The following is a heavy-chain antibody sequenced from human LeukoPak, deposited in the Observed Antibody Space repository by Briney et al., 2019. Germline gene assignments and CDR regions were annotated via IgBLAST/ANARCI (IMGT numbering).Heavy chain of an antibody. Sequence: PGGSLRLSCEASGFTFNTYSMNWARQAPGKGLEWVSSIGSSGGYMFYADSVKGRFIISRDNAKDSLYLQMNSLRAEDTALYYCARAPGVFLEYFQHWGQGTLVTVSS. CDR3: ARAPGVFLEYFQH. CDR1: GFTFNTYS. J-gene: IGHJ1*01. V-gene: IGHV3-21*04. D-gene: IGHD2-2*01. CDR2: IGSSGGYM.